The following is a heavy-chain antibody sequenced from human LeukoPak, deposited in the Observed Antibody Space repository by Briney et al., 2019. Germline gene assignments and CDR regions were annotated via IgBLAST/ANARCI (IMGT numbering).Heavy chain of an antibody. J-gene: IGHJ5*02. CDR2: IYYSGST. Sequence: PSETLSLTCTVSGDSISSSSYYWGWIRQPPGKGLEWIGSIYYSGSTYYNPSLKSRVTISVDTSKNQFSLKLSSVTAADTAVYYCAGLSSWFDPWGQGTLVTVSS. CDR1: GDSISSSSYY. V-gene: IGHV4-39*07. D-gene: IGHD6-6*01. CDR3: AGLSSWFDP.